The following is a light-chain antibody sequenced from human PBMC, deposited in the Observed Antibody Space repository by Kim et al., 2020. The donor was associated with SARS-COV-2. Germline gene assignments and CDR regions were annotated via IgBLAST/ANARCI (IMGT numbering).Light chain of an antibody. CDR1: HTVSSY. Sequence: LPPGARAPLSCRASHTVSSYLAWYQQKPGRAPRLLIYDASNRATGIPARFSGGGSGTDFTLTISSLEPEDSAVYYCQQRNNWPLTFGGGTKVDIK. CDR3: QQRNNWPLT. J-gene: IGKJ4*01. CDR2: DAS. V-gene: IGKV3-11*01.